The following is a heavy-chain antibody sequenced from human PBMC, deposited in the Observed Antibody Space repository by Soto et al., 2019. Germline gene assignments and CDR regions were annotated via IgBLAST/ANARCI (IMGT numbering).Heavy chain of an antibody. D-gene: IGHD3-3*01. CDR3: AKEKNMFGVVIIYFQH. CDR1: GFTFSSYA. CDR2: ISGSGGST. Sequence: GGSLRLSCAASGFTFSSYAMSWVRQAPGKGLEWVSAISGSGGSTYYADSVKGRFTIPRDNSKNTLYLQMNSLRAEDTAVYYCAKEKNMFGVVIIYFQHWGQGTLVTVSS. V-gene: IGHV3-23*01. J-gene: IGHJ1*01.